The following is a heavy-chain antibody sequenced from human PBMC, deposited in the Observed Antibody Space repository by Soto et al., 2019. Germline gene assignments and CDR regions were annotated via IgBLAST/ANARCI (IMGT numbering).Heavy chain of an antibody. D-gene: IGHD2-21*01. J-gene: IGHJ6*03. CDR2: ISGSGGST. V-gene: IGHV3-23*01. CDR1: GFTFSSYA. Sequence: EVQLLESGGGLVQPGGSLRLSCAASGFTFSSYAMSWVRQAPGKGLEWVSAISGSGGSTYYADSVKGRFTISRDNSKNTLHLPMNSLRAGDTAVYYCAKDDRGVVIAFFSLYYYYLDVWGKGTTVTVSS. CDR3: AKDDRGVVIAFFSLYYYYLDV.